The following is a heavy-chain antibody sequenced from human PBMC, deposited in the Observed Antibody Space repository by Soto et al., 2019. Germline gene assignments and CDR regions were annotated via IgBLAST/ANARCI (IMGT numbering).Heavy chain of an antibody. V-gene: IGHV5-51*01. Sequence: XESLKISCKGSGYTFSNYWIGWVCQMPGKGLQWMGIIYPGDSDTRYSPSFQGQVTISVDKSISTAYLQWSSLKASDTAMYYCARVDRGGSYHYRMDVWGQGTTVTVSS. J-gene: IGHJ6*02. CDR2: IYPGDSDT. D-gene: IGHD3-22*01. CDR1: GYTFSNYW. CDR3: ARVDRGGSYHYRMDV.